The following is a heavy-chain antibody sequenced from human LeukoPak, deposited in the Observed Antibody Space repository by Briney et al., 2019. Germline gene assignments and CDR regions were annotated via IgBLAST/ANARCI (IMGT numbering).Heavy chain of an antibody. J-gene: IGHJ4*02. V-gene: IGHV3-53*01. CDR3: ATAAYGISGSLDY. Sequence: PGGSLRLSCAASGFTVQSNSITWVRHAPGQGLECVSVTYGGGTTYYADSVKGRFTISRDNSKNTLYLQMNSLRAEDTAVYFCATAAYGISGSLDYWGQGTLVTVSS. D-gene: IGHD3-22*01. CDR2: TYGGGTT. CDR1: GFTVQSNS.